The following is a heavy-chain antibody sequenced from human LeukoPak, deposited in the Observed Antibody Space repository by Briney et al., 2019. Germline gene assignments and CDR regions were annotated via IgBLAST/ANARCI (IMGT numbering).Heavy chain of an antibody. V-gene: IGHV3-11*01. CDR3: ARVQPHYYDSSGYPPDY. CDR2: ISSSGSTI. CDR1: GFTFSDYY. Sequence: PGGSLRPSCAASGFTFSDYYMSWIRQAPGKGLEWVSYISSSGSTIYYADSVKGRFTISRDNAKNSLYLQMNSLRAEDTAVYYCARVQPHYYDSSGYPPDYWGQGTLATVSS. D-gene: IGHD3-22*01. J-gene: IGHJ4*02.